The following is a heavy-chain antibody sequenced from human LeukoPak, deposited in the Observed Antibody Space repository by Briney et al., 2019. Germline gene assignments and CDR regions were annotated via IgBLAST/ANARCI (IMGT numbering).Heavy chain of an antibody. CDR1: GYTFTGYY. CDR3: ARAMVRGVRDAFDI. J-gene: IGHJ3*02. V-gene: IGHV1-2*02. Sequence: ASVKVSCKASGYTFTGYYMHWVRQAPGQGLEWMGWINPNSGGTNYAQKFQGRVTMTRDTSISTVYMELSRLRSDDTAVYYCARAMVRGVRDAFDIWGQGTMVTVSS. D-gene: IGHD3-10*01. CDR2: INPNSGGT.